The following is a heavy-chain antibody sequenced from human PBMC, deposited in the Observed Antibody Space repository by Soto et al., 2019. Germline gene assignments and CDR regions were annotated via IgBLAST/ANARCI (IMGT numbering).Heavy chain of an antibody. CDR2: IYYSGST. CDR1: GGSIISSSYY. V-gene: IGHV4-39*01. CDR3: ARHAQSQKYDSSGYYFGY. Sequence: SETLSLTCTVSGGSIISSSYYWGWIRQPPGKGLEWIGSIYYSGSTYYNPSLKSRVTISVDTSKNQFSLKLSSVTAADTAVYYCARHAQSQKYDSSGYYFGYWGQGTLVTVSS. J-gene: IGHJ4*02. D-gene: IGHD3-22*01.